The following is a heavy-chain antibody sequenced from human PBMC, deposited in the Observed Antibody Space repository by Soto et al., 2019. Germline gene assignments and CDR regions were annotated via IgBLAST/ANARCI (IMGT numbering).Heavy chain of an antibody. CDR2: IIPILGIA. V-gene: IGHV1-69*02. CDR1: GGTFSSYT. Sequence: SVKVSCKASGGTFSSYTISWVRQAPGQGLEWMGRIIPILGIANYAQKFQGRVTMTRNTSISTAYMELSSLRSEDTAVYYCARAGLYRATGMDVWGQGTTVTVSS. CDR3: ARAGLYRATGMDV. J-gene: IGHJ6*02. D-gene: IGHD5-12*01.